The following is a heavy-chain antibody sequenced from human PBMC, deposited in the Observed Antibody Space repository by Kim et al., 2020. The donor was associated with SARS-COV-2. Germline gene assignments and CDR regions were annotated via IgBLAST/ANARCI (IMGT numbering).Heavy chain of an antibody. D-gene: IGHD3-22*01. V-gene: IGHV1-69*01. CDR3: ASSANYYYDSSGYDY. Sequence: QKFQGRVTMTADESTSTAYMELSSLRSEDTAVYYCASSANYYYDSSGYDYWGQGTLVTVSS. J-gene: IGHJ4*02.